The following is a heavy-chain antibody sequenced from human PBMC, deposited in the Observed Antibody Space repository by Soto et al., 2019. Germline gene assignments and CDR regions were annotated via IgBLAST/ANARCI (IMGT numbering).Heavy chain of an antibody. CDR3: AREGSDPTRHFDY. CDR1: GGSISSSNW. D-gene: IGHD2-21*02. CDR2: IYHSGST. V-gene: IGHV4-4*02. Sequence: SSETLSLTCAVSGGSISSSNWWSWVRQPPGKGLEGIGEIYHSGSTNYNPSLKSRVTISVDKSKNQFSLKLSSVTAADTAVYYCAREGSDPTRHFDYWGQGTLVTVSS. J-gene: IGHJ4*02.